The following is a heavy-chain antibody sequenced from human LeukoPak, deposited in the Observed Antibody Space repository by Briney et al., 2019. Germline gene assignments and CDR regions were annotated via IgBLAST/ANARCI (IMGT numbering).Heavy chain of an antibody. Sequence: GGSLRLSCAVSGITLSNYGMSWVRQAPGKGLEWVSVIYSGGSTYYAGSMKGRFTISRDNARNIVYLQMNSLREDDTAVYYCARDLNWGQVDYWGQGTLVTVSS. J-gene: IGHJ4*02. CDR1: GITLSNYG. D-gene: IGHD7-27*01. V-gene: IGHV3-23*03. CDR3: ARDLNWGQVDY. CDR2: IYSGGST.